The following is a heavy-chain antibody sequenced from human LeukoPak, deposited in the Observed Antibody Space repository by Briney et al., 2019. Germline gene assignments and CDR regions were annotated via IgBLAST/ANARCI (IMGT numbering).Heavy chain of an antibody. CDR1: GYSISSGYY. V-gene: IGHV4-38-2*02. J-gene: IGHJ4*02. D-gene: IGHD3-10*01. CDR3: ARILLWFGELGYFDY. CDR2: IYHSGST. Sequence: SETLSLTCTVSGYSISSGYYWGWIRQPPGKGLEWIGSIYHSGSTYYNPSLKSRVTISVDTSKNQFSLKLSSVTAADTAVYYCARILLWFGELGYFDYWGQGTLVTVSS.